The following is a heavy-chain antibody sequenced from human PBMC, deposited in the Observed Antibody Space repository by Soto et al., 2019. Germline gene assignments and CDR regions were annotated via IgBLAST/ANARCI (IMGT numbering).Heavy chain of an antibody. V-gene: IGHV3-23*01. J-gene: IGHJ3*02. CDR3: AKDFGYKYGYDAFDI. Sequence: PGGSLRLSCAASGFTFSSYAMSWARQAPGKGLEWVSGVSGSGGSTYCVDSVKGRFTISRDNSRNTLYLQMNSLRAEDTAVYYCAKDFGYKYGYDAFDIWGQGKMVTVSS. CDR2: VSGSGGST. D-gene: IGHD5-18*01. CDR1: GFTFSSYA.